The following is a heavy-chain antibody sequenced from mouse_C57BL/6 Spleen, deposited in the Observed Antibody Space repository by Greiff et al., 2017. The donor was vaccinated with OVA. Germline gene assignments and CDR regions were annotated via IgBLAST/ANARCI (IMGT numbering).Heavy chain of an antibody. V-gene: IGHV5-6*01. D-gene: IGHD2-14*01. Sequence: EVQGVESGGDLVKPGGSLKLSCAASGFTFSSYGMSWVRQTPDKRLEWVATISRGGGYTNYPDSVKGRSTISRDNAKNTLYLQISSLKSEDTAICYCARYDVGFDYWGQGTTLTVSS. CDR2: ISRGGGYT. CDR3: ARYDVGFDY. CDR1: GFTFSSYG. J-gene: IGHJ2*01.